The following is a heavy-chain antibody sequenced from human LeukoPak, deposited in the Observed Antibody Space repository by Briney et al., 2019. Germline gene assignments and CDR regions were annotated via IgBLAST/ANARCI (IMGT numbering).Heavy chain of an antibody. CDR2: ISHDGSKK. V-gene: IGHV3-30*04. D-gene: IGHD2-15*01. Sequence: PGGSLRLSCAASGFTFSTYDIHWVRQAPGKGLEWVADISHDGSKKYYADSVKGRFTISRDNSKNTLYLQMNSLRAEDTAVYFCAREDCGTFDYWGQGTLVTVTS. CDR3: AREDCGTFDY. J-gene: IGHJ4*02. CDR1: GFTFSTYD.